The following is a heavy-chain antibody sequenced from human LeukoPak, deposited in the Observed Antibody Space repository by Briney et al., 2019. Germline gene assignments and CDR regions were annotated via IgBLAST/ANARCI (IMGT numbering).Heavy chain of an antibody. Sequence: ASVKLSCKASGYTFTGYYMHWVRQAPGQGLEWMGWINPNSGGTNYAQKFQGRVTMTRDTSISTAYMELSRLRSDDTAVYYCARVLGYYDSSGYGYWGQGTLVTVSS. CDR2: INPNSGGT. D-gene: IGHD3-22*01. CDR1: GYTFTGYY. CDR3: ARVLGYYDSSGYGY. J-gene: IGHJ4*02. V-gene: IGHV1-2*02.